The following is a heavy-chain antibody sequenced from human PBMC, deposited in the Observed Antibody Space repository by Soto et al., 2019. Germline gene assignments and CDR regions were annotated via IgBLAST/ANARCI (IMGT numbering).Heavy chain of an antibody. J-gene: IGHJ6*02. Sequence: SVKVSCKASGFTFTSSAVQWVRQARGQRLEWIGWIVVGSGNTNYAQKFQERVTITRDMSTSTAYMELSSLRSEDTAVYYCAADWRWSNYYYYGMDVWGQGTTVTVSS. V-gene: IGHV1-58*01. CDR2: IVVGSGNT. CDR3: AADWRWSNYYYYGMDV. CDR1: GFTFTSSA. D-gene: IGHD2-15*01.